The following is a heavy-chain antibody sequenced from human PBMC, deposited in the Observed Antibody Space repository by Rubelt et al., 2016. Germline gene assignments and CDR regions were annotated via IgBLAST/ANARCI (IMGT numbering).Heavy chain of an antibody. CDR2: ISYDGSNK. J-gene: IGHJ6*02. V-gene: IGHV3-30*18. Sequence: GKGLEWVTVISYDGSNKYYADSVKGRFTISRDNSKNTLYLQMNSLRAEDTAVYYCAKVGMTGTTFSYGMDVWGQGTTVAVSS. D-gene: IGHD1-7*01. CDR3: AKVGMTGTTFSYGMDV.